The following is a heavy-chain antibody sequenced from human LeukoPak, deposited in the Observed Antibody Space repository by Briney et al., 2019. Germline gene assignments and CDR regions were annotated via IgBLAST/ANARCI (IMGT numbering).Heavy chain of an antibody. CDR3: ASGLDTAMATFYY. J-gene: IGHJ4*02. CDR1: GFTFSRYT. CDR2: ISSSSSDI. D-gene: IGHD5-18*01. V-gene: IGHV3-21*01. Sequence: NPGGSLRLSCADSGFTFSRYTMNWVRQAPGKGLEWVASISSSSSDIHYADSVKGRFTISRDNAKKSLYLQMNSRRVGDTAVYYCASGLDTAMATFYYWGQGTQVTVSS.